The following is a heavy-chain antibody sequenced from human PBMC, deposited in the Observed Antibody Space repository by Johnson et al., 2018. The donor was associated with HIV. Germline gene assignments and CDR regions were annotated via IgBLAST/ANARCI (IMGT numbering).Heavy chain of an antibody. J-gene: IGHJ3*02. CDR2: IKQDGSEK. CDR1: GFTFSSYA. D-gene: IGHD5-24*01. V-gene: IGHV3-7*01. CDR3: AREMAWEDAFDI. Sequence: VQLVESGGGVVQPGRSLRLSSAASGFTFSSYAMHWVRQAPGKGMEWVANIKQDGSEKYYVDSVKGRFTISRDNAKNSLYLQMNSLRAEDTAVFYCAREMAWEDAFDIWGQGTMVTVSS.